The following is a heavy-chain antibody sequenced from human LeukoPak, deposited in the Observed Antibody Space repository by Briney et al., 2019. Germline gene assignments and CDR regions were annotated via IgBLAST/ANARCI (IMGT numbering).Heavy chain of an antibody. J-gene: IGHJ4*02. CDR2: IRSEAYGGTT. CDR3: TKGWGDY. D-gene: IGHD6-19*01. Sequence: GGSLRLSCTTSGFTFGEFAMSWFRQAPGKGLELVGFIRSEAYGGTTEYAASVKGRFTISRDDSESLAYLQMNSLKIEDTAVYYCTKGWGDYWGRGALVTVSS. V-gene: IGHV3-49*03. CDR1: GFTFGEFA.